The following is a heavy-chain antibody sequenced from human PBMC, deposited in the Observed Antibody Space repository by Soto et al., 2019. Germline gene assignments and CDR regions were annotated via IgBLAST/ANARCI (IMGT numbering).Heavy chain of an antibody. Sequence: QVTLKESGPVLVKPTETLTLTCTVSGFSLSNARMGVSWIRQPPGKALEWLAHIFSNDEKSYSTSLKSRLTISKDTSKSQVVLTMTNMDPVDTATYYCARIRGGYSGSYYEVDYWGQGTLVTVSS. J-gene: IGHJ4*02. CDR2: IFSNDEK. CDR3: ARIRGGYSGSYYEVDY. CDR1: GFSLSNARMG. D-gene: IGHD1-26*01. V-gene: IGHV2-26*01.